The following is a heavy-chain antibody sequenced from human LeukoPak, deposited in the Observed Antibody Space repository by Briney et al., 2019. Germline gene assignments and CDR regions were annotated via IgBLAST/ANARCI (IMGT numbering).Heavy chain of an antibody. J-gene: IGHJ5*02. D-gene: IGHD4-17*01. V-gene: IGHV1-18*01. CDR1: GYTFTSYG. Sequence: ASVKVSCKASGYTFTSYGISWVRQAPGQGLEWMGWISAYNGNTNYAQKLQGRVTMTTDTSTSTAYMELRSLRSDDTAVYYCPREYGDQWGHNWFDPWGQGTLVTVSS. CDR2: ISAYNGNT. CDR3: PREYGDQWGHNWFDP.